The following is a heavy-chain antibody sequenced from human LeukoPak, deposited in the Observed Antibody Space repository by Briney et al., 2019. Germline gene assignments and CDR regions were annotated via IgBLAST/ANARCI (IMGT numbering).Heavy chain of an antibody. CDR2: TYYRSKWYN. V-gene: IGHV6-1*01. D-gene: IGHD6-13*01. J-gene: IGHJ4*02. CDR3: AREGRAGYSSSWYSHFDY. Sequence: SQTLSLTCATSGDSVSSNSAAWNWIRQSPSRGLEWLGRTYYRSKWYNDYAVSVKSRITINPDTSKNQFSLQLNSVTPEDTAVYYCAREGRAGYSSSWYSHFDYWGQGTLVTVSS. CDR1: GDSVSSNSAA.